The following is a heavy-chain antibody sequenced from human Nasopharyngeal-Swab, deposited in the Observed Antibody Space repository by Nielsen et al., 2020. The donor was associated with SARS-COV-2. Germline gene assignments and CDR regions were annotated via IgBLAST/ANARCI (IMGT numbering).Heavy chain of an antibody. D-gene: IGHD6-13*01. CDR2: IYSGGNT. Sequence: VRQMPGKGLEWISVIYSGGNTYYADAMKGRFTASRDNSKNTMYLQMNSLRAEDTAIYYCASAPSRGYWGQGTLVTVSS. V-gene: IGHV3-53*01. J-gene: IGHJ4*02. CDR3: ASAPSRGY.